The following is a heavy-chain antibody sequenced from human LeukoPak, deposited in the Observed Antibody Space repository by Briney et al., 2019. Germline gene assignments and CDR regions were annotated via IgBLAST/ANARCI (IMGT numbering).Heavy chain of an antibody. CDR3: TNLLQVTIDGHLRYMDV. V-gene: IGHV3-73*01. CDR2: IRTKANNYAT. Sequence: GGSLKLSCAASGFNLSDSAMHWVRQASGKGLEWVGRIRTKANNYATAYVASVKGRFTISRDESRSTVYRQMSSLKAEDTAVYYCTNLLQVTIDGHLRYMDVWGKGTTVTVSS. CDR1: GFNLSDSA. D-gene: IGHD5-24*01. J-gene: IGHJ6*03.